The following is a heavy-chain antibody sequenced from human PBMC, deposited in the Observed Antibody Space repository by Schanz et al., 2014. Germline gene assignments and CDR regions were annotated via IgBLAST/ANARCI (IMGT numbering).Heavy chain of an antibody. V-gene: IGHV3-21*02. Sequence: EVQLVESGGGLVKPGGSLRLSCAASGFPFDTYIMKWVRQAPGKGLEWVSSISSNSDYIYYSDSVKGRFTISRDNAKNSLYLQMNSLRVEDTAVYYCAKESREQRIDYWGQGTLVTVSS. J-gene: IGHJ4*02. CDR2: ISSNSDYI. CDR1: GFPFDTYI. D-gene: IGHD1-26*01. CDR3: AKESREQRIDY.